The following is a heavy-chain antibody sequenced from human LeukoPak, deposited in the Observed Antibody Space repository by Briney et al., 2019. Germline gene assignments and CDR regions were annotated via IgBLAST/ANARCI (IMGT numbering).Heavy chain of an antibody. V-gene: IGHV1-18*01. CDR3: ARELYGRFEY. CDR2: INPYNGDT. D-gene: IGHD3-3*01. Sequence: ASVKVSCKASDYNFITYGISWVRQAPGQGLEWMGWINPYNGDTKYTQKLQGRVTMTTDTSTSTVYMELRSLRSDDTAVYYCARELYGRFEYWSQGTLVTVPS. CDR1: DYNFITYG. J-gene: IGHJ4*02.